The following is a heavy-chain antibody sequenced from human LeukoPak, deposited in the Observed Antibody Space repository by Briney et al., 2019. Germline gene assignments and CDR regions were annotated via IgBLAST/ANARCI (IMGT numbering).Heavy chain of an antibody. CDR3: ARAPPVVGGIDY. V-gene: IGHV3-30*03. D-gene: IGHD3-22*01. J-gene: IGHJ4*02. CDR1: GLTFRNYV. Sequence: GGSLRLSCAASGLTFRNYVIHWVRQAPGKGPEWVAVTSSDLKANYYADSVKGRFTISRDNSRNTLYLQMKSLRAEDTAVYYCARAPPVVGGIDYWGQGTLVTVSS. CDR2: TSSDLKAN.